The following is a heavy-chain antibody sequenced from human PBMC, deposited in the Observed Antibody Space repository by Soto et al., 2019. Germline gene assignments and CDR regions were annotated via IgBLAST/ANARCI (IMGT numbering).Heavy chain of an antibody. CDR3: PRGYDFWSGYYYPYGMDV. Sequence: PGGSLRLSCVASGFIFSSYAMHWVRQAPGKGLEWLAVISFDGSYKYYADSVKGRFTISRDNSKNTLCLQMNSLRAEDTAVYYCPRGYDFWSGYYYPYGMDVWGQGTTVTVSS. CDR2: ISFDGSYK. V-gene: IGHV3-30-3*01. J-gene: IGHJ6*02. CDR1: GFIFSSYA. D-gene: IGHD3-3*01.